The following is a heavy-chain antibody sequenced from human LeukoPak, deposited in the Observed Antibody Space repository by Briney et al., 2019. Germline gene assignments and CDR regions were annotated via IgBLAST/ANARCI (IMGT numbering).Heavy chain of an antibody. Sequence: GASVKVSCKAYGYTFASYTIHWVRQAPGQGLEWMGWINPKSGGTNYAQKFQGRVTITADKSTSTAYMELSSLRSEDTAVYYCAVEWITMVRGGYYMDVWGKGTTVTVSS. J-gene: IGHJ6*03. CDR1: GYTFASYT. V-gene: IGHV1-46*01. CDR3: AVEWITMVRGGYYMDV. D-gene: IGHD3-10*01. CDR2: INPKSGGT.